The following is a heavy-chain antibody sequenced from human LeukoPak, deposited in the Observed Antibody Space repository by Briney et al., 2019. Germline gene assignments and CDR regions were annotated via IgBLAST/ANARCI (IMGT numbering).Heavy chain of an antibody. Sequence: SETLSLTCTVSGGSISSYYWSWIRQPAGKGLEWIGRIYTSGSTNYNPSLKSRVTMSVDTSKNQFSLKLSSVTAADTAVYYCARGGCCTNGVCYTHYYYMDVWGKGTTVTVSS. CDR3: ARGGCCTNGVCYTHYYYMDV. V-gene: IGHV4-4*07. CDR2: IYTSGST. D-gene: IGHD2-8*01. J-gene: IGHJ6*03. CDR1: GGSISSYY.